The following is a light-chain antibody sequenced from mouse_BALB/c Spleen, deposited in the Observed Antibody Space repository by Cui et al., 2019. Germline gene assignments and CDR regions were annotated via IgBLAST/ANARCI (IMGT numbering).Light chain of an antibody. CDR3: QQWNSNPWT. V-gene: IGKV4-68*01. CDR2: LTS. CDR1: SSVSY. Sequence: QIVLTQSPALMSASPGEKVTMTCSASSSVSYMYWYQQKPRSSPKPWIYLTSNLASGVPARFSGSGSGTSYSLTISSMEAEDAATYYCQQWNSNPWTFGGGTKLEIK. J-gene: IGKJ1*01.